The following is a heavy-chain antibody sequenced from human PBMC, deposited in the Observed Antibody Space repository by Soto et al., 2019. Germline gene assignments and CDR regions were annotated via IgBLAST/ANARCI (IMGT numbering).Heavy chain of an antibody. CDR2: INPDSGDT. V-gene: IGHV1-2*02. D-gene: IGHD3-10*01. Sequence: QEQLVQSGAEVKKPGASVKVSCKASGYSFNAYYMHWLRQAPGQGLEWMGWINPDSGDTNFAAKFQGRVTMTRDTSINTAYMELSRLRSDDTAVYYCARGDFYNSGQSQFWGQGSLVTVSS. J-gene: IGHJ4*02. CDR1: GYSFNAYY. CDR3: ARGDFYNSGQSQF.